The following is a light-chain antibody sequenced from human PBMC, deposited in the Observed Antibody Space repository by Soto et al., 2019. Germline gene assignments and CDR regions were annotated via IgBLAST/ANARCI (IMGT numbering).Light chain of an antibody. CDR3: QQSYSTLAT. V-gene: IGKV1-39*01. Sequence: DIQMTQSPSSLSASVGDRVTITCRASQSLSTYLNWYQQKPGKAPKLLIYSASSLRSGVPSRFSGSGSGTDFTLTISSLQPEDSATYYCQQSYSTLATFGQGTKVDIK. CDR1: QSLSTY. J-gene: IGKJ1*01. CDR2: SAS.